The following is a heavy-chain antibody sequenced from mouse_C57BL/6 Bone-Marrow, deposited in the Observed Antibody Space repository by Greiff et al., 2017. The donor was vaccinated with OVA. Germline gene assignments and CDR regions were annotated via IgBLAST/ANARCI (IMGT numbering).Heavy chain of an antibody. V-gene: IGHV1-20*01. CDR1: GYSFTGYF. Sequence: VQLQQSGPELVKPGDSVKISCTASGYSFTGYFMNWVMQSHGKSLEWIGRINPYNGDTFYNQKFKGKATLTVDTSSSTAHMELRSLTSEDSAVYYGAKEDNYGSSYGYFDYWGQGTTLTVSS. CDR2: INPYNGDT. J-gene: IGHJ2*01. CDR3: AKEDNYGSSYGYFDY. D-gene: IGHD1-1*01.